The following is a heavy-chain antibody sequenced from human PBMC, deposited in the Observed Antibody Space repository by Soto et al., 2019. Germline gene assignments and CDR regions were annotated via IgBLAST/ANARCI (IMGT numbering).Heavy chain of an antibody. CDR3: ARGLYDLWSGVRDYYMDV. Sequence: QVQLVQSVAEVKKPGASVTVSCKASGYTFTSYDINWVRQATGQGLEWMGWMNPNSGNPGYAQKFQGRVTMTRNTCISTDYMELSSLRSEDTAGYYCARGLYDLWSGVRDYYMDVWGKGATVTVSS. V-gene: IGHV1-8*01. J-gene: IGHJ6*03. CDR2: MNPNSGNP. D-gene: IGHD3-3*01. CDR1: GYTFTSYD.